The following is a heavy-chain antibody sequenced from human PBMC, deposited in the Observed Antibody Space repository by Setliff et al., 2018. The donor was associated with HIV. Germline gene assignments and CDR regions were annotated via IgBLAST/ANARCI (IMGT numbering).Heavy chain of an antibody. Sequence: GGSLRLSCAASGFAFSGHQMSWVRQAPGKGLEWVAKIKQDGSEKYYVDSVKGRFTISRDNSKNMLYLQMDSLRAEDTAVYYCARGRNRNYVVYGMDVWGQGTTVTVSS. V-gene: IGHV3-7*03. J-gene: IGHJ6*02. CDR3: ARGRNRNYVVYGMDV. D-gene: IGHD1-7*01. CDR1: GFAFSGHQ. CDR2: IKQDGSEK.